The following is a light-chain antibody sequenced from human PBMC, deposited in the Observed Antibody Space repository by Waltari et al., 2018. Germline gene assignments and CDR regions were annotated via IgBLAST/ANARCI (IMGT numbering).Light chain of an antibody. J-gene: IGLJ3*02. V-gene: IGLV1-47*01. Sequence: QSVLTQSPSTSGTPGQRVTISCSGSNSNIGSNHVYWYQQLPGTAPKLLICLGVLGPSGVPVRCSGARSGTSASLASSGLRSEDEAHYYCFVWDDSLSGLWVFGGGTKLTVL. CDR1: NSNIGSNH. CDR3: FVWDDSLSGLWV. CDR2: LGV.